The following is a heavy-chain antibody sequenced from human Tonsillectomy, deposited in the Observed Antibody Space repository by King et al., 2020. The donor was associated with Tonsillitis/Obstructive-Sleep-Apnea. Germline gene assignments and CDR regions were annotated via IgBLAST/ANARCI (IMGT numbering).Heavy chain of an antibody. V-gene: IGHV3-30*04. J-gene: IGHJ6*02. CDR3: AGDRLFVVVVDGYYYYYGMDV. CDR2: ISYDGSNK. D-gene: IGHD2-21*01. CDR1: GFTFSSYA. Sequence: QVQLVESGGGVVQPGRSLRLSCAASGFTFSSYAMHWVRQAPGKGLEWVAVISYDGSNKYYADSVKGRFTISRDNSKNTLYLQMNSLRAEDTAVYYCAGDRLFVVVVDGYYYYYGMDVWGQGTAVTVSS.